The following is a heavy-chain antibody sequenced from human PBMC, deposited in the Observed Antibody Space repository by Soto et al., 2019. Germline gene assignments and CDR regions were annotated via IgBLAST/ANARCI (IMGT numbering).Heavy chain of an antibody. CDR3: ARARIRAGYALDI. CDR1: GGSVSSGAYY. D-gene: IGHD2-15*01. J-gene: IGHJ3*02. CDR2: IYYSGST. Sequence: QVQLQESDAGLVKASQTLSLTCTVSGGSVSSGAYYWTWIRPRPGKGREWIGYIYYSGSTYYSPSLRSRLSIPLDTSTTQFSRRWGSVTAAETAMYYCARARIRAGYALDIWGKGPMVPASS. V-gene: IGHV4-31*03.